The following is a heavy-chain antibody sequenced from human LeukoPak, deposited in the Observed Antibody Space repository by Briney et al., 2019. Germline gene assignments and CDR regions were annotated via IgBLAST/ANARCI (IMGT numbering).Heavy chain of an antibody. Sequence: IPSETLSLTCTVSGGSISSYYWSWIRQPPGKGLEWIGEINHSGSTNYNPSLKSRVTISVDTSKNQFSLKLSSVTAADTAVYYCARGHLPLYRSLDAFDIWGQGTMVTVSS. CDR3: ARGHLPLYRSLDAFDI. D-gene: IGHD1-14*01. V-gene: IGHV4-34*01. CDR2: INHSGST. CDR1: GGSISSYY. J-gene: IGHJ3*02.